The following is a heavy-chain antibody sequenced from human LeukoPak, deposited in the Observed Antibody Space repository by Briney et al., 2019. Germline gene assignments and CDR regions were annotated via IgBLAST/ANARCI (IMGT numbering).Heavy chain of an antibody. D-gene: IGHD6-19*01. J-gene: IGHJ4*02. CDR1: GGSISSYY. Sequence: SETLSLTCTVSGGSISSYYWSWIRQPPGKGLEWIGYIYYSGSTNYNPSLKSRVNISVDTSEDQFSLNLSSVTAADTAVYYCARVRRSGWYSFDYWGQGTLVTISS. CDR3: ARVRRSGWYSFDY. V-gene: IGHV4-59*12. CDR2: IYYSGST.